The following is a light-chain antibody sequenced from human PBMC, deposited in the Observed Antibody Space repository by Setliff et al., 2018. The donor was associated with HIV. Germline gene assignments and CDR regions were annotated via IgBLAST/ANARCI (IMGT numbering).Light chain of an antibody. CDR2: DVS. V-gene: IGLV2-23*02. Sequence: QSVLTQPASVSGSPGQSITISCTGTSSDVGSYNLVSWYQQHPGKAPKLLIYDVSKRPSGVPDRFSGSKSGNTASLTISGLQAEDEADYYCCSYTVSYTVFGTGTKVTVL. CDR3: CSYTVSYTV. CDR1: SSDVGSYNL. J-gene: IGLJ1*01.